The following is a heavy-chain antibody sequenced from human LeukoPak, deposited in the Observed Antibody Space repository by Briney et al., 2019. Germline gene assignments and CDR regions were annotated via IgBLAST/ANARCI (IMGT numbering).Heavy chain of an antibody. J-gene: IGHJ5*02. CDR3: ASTYYDILQGAADNWFDP. V-gene: IGHV4-39*01. CDR2: IYYSGST. Sequence: SSETLSLTCTVSGGSISSSSYYWGWIRQPPGKGLEWIGSIYYSGSTYYNPSLKSRVTISVDTSKNQFSLKLSSVTAADTAVYYCASTYYDILQGAADNWFDPWGQGTLVTVSS. D-gene: IGHD3-9*01. CDR1: GGSISSSSYY.